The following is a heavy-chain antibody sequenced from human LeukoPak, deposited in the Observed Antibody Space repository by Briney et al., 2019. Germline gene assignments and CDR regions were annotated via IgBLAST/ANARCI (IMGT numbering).Heavy chain of an antibody. J-gene: IGHJ5*02. V-gene: IGHV1-18*01. CDR3: AREITLTSYYYGSGSYYPNWFDP. D-gene: IGHD3-10*01. CDR2: ISAHNGNT. CDR1: GYTFTSYG. Sequence: ASVKVSCKASGYTFTSYGISWVRQAPGQGLEWMGWISAHNGNTNYAQKLQGRVTMTTDTSTSTAYMELRSLRSDDTAVYYCAREITLTSYYYGSGSYYPNWFDPWGQGTLVTVSS.